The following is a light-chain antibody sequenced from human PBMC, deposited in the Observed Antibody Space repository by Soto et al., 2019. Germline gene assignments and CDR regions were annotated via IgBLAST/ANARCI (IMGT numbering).Light chain of an antibody. V-gene: IGKV1-5*01. CDR2: DAS. J-gene: IGKJ1*01. Sequence: DIQMTQSPSTLSAFVGDIVTITCRASQTIRNYLAWYQQKPGKAPDLLIYDASSLENEVPSRFSGSGFGTEFTLTISSLQPDDYATYYCQQYGMQGTFGQGTKVDIK. CDR1: QTIRNY. CDR3: QQYGMQGT.